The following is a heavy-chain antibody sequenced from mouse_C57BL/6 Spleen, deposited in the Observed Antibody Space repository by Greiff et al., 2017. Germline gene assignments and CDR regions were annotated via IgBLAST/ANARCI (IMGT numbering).Heavy chain of an antibody. CDR2: IRNKANGYTT. V-gene: IGHV7-3*01. CDR1: GFTFTDYY. J-gene: IGHJ4*01. Sequence: EVMLVESGGGLVQPGGSLSLSCAASGFTFTDYYMSWVRQPPGKALEWLGFIRNKANGYTTEYSASVKGRFTISRDNSQSILYLQMNALRAEDSATYYYARYTGSEPRYAMDYWGQGTSVTVSS. CDR3: ARYTGSEPRYAMDY. D-gene: IGHD1-1*01.